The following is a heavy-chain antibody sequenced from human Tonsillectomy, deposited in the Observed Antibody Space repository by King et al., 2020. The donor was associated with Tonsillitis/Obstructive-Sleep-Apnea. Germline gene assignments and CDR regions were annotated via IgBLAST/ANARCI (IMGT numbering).Heavy chain of an antibody. CDR2: IYCRGST. CDR3: AREVVVVVAANSWFDP. V-gene: IGHV4-31*03. CDR1: GGSISSGGYY. D-gene: IGHD2-15*01. J-gene: IGHJ5*02. Sequence: HVQLQESGPGLVKPSQTLSLTCTVSGGSISSGGYYWSWIRQHPGKGLEWIGYIYCRGSTYYNPSLKSRVTISVDTSKNQFSLKLSSVTAADTAVYYCAREVVVVVAANSWFDPWGQGTLVTVSS.